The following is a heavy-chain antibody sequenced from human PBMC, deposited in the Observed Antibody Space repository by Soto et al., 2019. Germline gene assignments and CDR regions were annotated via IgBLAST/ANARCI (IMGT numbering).Heavy chain of an antibody. CDR3: ARGSGSSSPYNWFDP. J-gene: IGHJ5*02. CDR1: GYSFTSYW. CDR2: IYPGDSDT. D-gene: IGHD6-13*01. Sequence: PGESLKISCKGSGYSFTSYWIGWVRQMPGKGLEWMGIIYPGDSDTRYSPSFQGQVTISADKSISTAYLQWSSLKASDTAMYYCARGSGSSSPYNWFDPWGQGTRVTVSS. V-gene: IGHV5-51*01.